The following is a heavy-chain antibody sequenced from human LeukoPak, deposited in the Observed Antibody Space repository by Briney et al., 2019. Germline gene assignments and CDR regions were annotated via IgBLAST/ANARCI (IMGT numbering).Heavy chain of an antibody. CDR2: ISAYNGNT. J-gene: IGHJ4*02. D-gene: IGHD5-12*01. Sequence: ASVKVSCKASGYTFTSYGISWVRQAPGQGLEWMGWISAYNGNTNYAQKLQGRVTMTTDTSTSTAYMELRSLRSDDTAVYYCARGGGYSGYDYLEACLDYWGQGTLVTVSS. CDR1: GYTFTSYG. CDR3: ARGGGYSGYDYLEACLDY. V-gene: IGHV1-18*01.